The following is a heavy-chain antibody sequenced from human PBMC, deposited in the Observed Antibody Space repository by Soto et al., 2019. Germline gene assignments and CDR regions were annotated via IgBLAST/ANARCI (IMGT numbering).Heavy chain of an antibody. V-gene: IGHV3-30*18. Sequence: QVQLVESGGGVVQPGRSLRLSCAASGFTCRSYGMHWVRQAPGKGLEWVAVISYDGSQKYYADSVKGRFTISRDNSKNTLDLQMNSLRAEDTAVYYCAKDRYGVGSDYYYYYGMDVWGQGTTVTVSS. CDR3: AKDRYGVGSDYYYYYGMDV. J-gene: IGHJ6*02. CDR1: GFTCRSYG. D-gene: IGHD3-10*01. CDR2: ISYDGSQK.